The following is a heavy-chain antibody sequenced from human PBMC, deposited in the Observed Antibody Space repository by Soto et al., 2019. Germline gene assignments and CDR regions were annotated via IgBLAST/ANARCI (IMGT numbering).Heavy chain of an antibody. Sequence: PSETLSLTCAVSGGSISSSNWWSWVRQPPGKGLEWIGEIYHSGSTNYNPSLKSRVTISVDKSKNQFSLKLSSVTAADTAVYYCARLDCLTTNCRFDFWGQGTLVTVSS. CDR2: IYHSGST. CDR3: ARLDCLTTNCRFDF. V-gene: IGHV4-4*02. J-gene: IGHJ4*02. D-gene: IGHD3-22*01. CDR1: GGSISSSNW.